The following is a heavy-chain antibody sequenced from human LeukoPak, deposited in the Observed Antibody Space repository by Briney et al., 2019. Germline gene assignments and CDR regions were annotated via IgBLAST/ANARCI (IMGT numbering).Heavy chain of an antibody. CDR2: MNPNSGNT. Sequence: ASVKVSCKASGYTFTSYDINWVRQATGQGLEWMGWMNPNSGNTGYAQKFQGRVTMTRNTSISTAYMELSSRRSEDTAVYYCARVVPNWRVRRLGRYYYGMDVWGQGTTVTVSS. V-gene: IGHV1-8*01. J-gene: IGHJ6*02. CDR1: GYTFTSYD. CDR3: ARVVPNWRVRRLGRYYYGMDV. D-gene: IGHD6-6*01.